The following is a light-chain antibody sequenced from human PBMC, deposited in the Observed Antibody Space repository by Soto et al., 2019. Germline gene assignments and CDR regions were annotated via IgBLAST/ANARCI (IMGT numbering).Light chain of an antibody. CDR1: QDITTY. V-gene: IGKV1-9*01. Sequence: DILLTQSPSFLSTSVRDSVTGPCRARQDITTYFAWYQQKPGEAPNLPIAAAMTLQGGVPSTCSGRGSGTEFTPTINSLQPEDFATYYCQQLNTYPWTFGQGTKVDIK. J-gene: IGKJ1*01. CDR2: AAM. CDR3: QQLNTYPWT.